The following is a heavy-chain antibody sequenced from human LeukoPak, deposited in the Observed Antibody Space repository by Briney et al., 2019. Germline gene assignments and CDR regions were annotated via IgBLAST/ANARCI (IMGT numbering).Heavy chain of an antibody. CDR2: ISYDGSNK. J-gene: IGHJ4*02. D-gene: IGHD5-24*01. CDR3: AKGGWLQLRDYFDY. Sequence: GGSLRLSCAASGFTFSSYGMHWVRQAPGKGLEWVAVISYDGSNKYYADSVKGRFTISRDNSKNTLYLQMNSLRAEDTAVYYCAKGGWLQLRDYFDYWGQGTLVTVSS. V-gene: IGHV3-30*18. CDR1: GFTFSSYG.